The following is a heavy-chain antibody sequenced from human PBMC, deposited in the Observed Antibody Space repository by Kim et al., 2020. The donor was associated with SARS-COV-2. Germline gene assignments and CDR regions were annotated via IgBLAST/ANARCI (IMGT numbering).Heavy chain of an antibody. V-gene: IGHV3-23*01. Sequence: GGSLRLSCAASGFTFSSYAMSWVRQAPGKGLEWVSAISGSGGSTYYADSVKGRFTISRDNSKNTLYLQMNSLRAEDTAVYYCAKYPHSSGWPMGYAFDIWGQGTMVTVSS. J-gene: IGHJ3*02. CDR2: ISGSGGST. D-gene: IGHD6-19*01. CDR1: GFTFSSYA. CDR3: AKYPHSSGWPMGYAFDI.